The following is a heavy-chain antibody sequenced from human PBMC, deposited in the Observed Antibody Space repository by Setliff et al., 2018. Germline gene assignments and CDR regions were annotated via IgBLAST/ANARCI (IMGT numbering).Heavy chain of an antibody. CDR2: INPGGGSA. D-gene: IGHD6-13*01. CDR1: GYTLSRHY. J-gene: IGHJ5*02. V-gene: IGHV1-46*01. CDR3: ARIGPSNWGIRGYNWLDP. Sequence: ASVKVSCKATGYTLSRHYMHWARQAPGQGLEWMGIINPGGGSASIVQKFQGRVTMASDTSTSTGYMELSSLRSEDTAMYYRARIGPSNWGIRGYNWLDPWGQGTLVTVSS.